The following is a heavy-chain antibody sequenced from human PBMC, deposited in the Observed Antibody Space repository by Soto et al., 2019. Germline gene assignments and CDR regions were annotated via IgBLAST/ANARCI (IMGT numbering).Heavy chain of an antibody. J-gene: IGHJ5*02. V-gene: IGHV3-23*01. CDR3: KGILHSSYCSGGSQSCIPGWFDP. D-gene: IGHD2-15*01. CDR1: GFTFSSYA. CDR2: ISGSGGST. Sequence: GGSLRLSCAASGFTFSSYAMSWVRQAPGKGLEWVSAISGSGGSTYYADSVKGRFTISRDNSKNTLYLQMNSLRAEDTAVYYCKGILHSSYCSGGSQSCIPGWFDPWGQGTLVTVSS.